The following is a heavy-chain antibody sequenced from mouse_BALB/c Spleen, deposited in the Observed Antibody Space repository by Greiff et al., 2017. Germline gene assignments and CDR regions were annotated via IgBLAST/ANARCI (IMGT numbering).Heavy chain of an antibody. CDR2: IYPGNSDT. Sequence: EVQLQQSGTELARPGASVKMSCKASGYTFTSYWMHWVKQRPGQGLEWIGAIYPGNSDTSYNQKFKGKAKLTAVTSTSTAYMELSSLTSEDSAVYYCKSRGYGSGIYAMDYWGQGTSVTVSA. CDR3: KSRGYGSGIYAMDY. D-gene: IGHD1-1*01. J-gene: IGHJ4*01. V-gene: IGHV1-5*01. CDR1: GYTFTSYW.